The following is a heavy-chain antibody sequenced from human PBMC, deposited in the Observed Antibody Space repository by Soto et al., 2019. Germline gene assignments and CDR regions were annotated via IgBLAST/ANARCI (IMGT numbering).Heavy chain of an antibody. CDR2: VYYSGST. CDR1: GGSTSSGGYY. J-gene: IGHJ5*02. D-gene: IGHD2-15*01. Sequence: QVQLQESGPRLVKPSQTLSLTCTVSGGSTSSGGYYWSWIRQYPGKGLEWIGFVYYSGSTYYNPSLKSRGLISVDTSKELFSLKLSSVPAADPAVYYCARDAALKWFDPWGQGTLVTVSS. V-gene: IGHV4-31*03. CDR3: ARDAALKWFDP.